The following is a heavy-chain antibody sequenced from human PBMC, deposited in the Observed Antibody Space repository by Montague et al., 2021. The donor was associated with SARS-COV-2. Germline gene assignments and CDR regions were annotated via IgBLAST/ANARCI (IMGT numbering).Heavy chain of an antibody. CDR1: GFSLSTSGMC. CDR2: IDWDDDK. D-gene: IGHD3-9*01. V-gene: IGHV2-70*11. J-gene: IGHJ4*02. Sequence: PALVKPTQTLTPTCTFSGFSLSTSGMCVSWIRQPPGKALEWLARIDWDDDKYYSTSLKTRPTISKDTSKNQVVLTMTTMDPVDTVTDYCARTFYDILTGHSKWGFDYWGQGTLVTVSS. CDR3: ARTFYDILTGHSKWGFDY.